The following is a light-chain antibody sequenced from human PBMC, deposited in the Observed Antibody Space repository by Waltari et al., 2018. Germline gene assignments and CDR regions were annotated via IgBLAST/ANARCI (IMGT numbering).Light chain of an antibody. CDR3: HQYFSGHS. J-gene: IGKJ2*01. CDR1: QSLLTRSNNQNY. V-gene: IGKV4-1*01. CDR2: WAS. Sequence: EIVMTQSPDSLAVSLGERATINCKSSQSLLTRSNNQNYLAWYQQKPGQPPKLSIYWASNRESGVPDRFSGSGSGTDFTLTISSLQAEDVALYYCHQYFSGHSFGQGTKLEIK.